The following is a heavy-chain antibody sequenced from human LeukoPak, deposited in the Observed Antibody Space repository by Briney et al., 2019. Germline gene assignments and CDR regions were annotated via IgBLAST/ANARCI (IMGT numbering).Heavy chain of an antibody. CDR1: GGSISSGGYY. J-gene: IGHJ4*02. D-gene: IGHD3-3*01. CDR2: IYYSGST. V-gene: IGHV4-31*03. CDR3: ARAGGFFSPFGY. Sequence: SETLSLTCTVSGGSISSGGYYWSWIRQHPGKGLEWIGYIYYSGSTYYDPSLKSRVTISVDTSKNQFSLKLSSVTAADTAVYYCARAGGFFSPFGYWGQGTLVTVSS.